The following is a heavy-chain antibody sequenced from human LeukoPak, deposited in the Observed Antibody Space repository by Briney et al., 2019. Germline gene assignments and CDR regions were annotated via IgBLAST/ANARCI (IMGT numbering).Heavy chain of an antibody. D-gene: IGHD4-11*01. CDR1: GGSISSYY. J-gene: IGHJ4*02. CDR3: ARSSVAMGYSNDY. Sequence: SETLSLTCTVSGGSISSYYWSWIRQPPGKGLEWIGYIYYSGSTNYNPSLKSRVTISVDTSKNQFSLKLSSVTAADTAVYYCARSSVAMGYSNDYWGQGTLVTVSS. V-gene: IGHV4-59*01. CDR2: IYYSGST.